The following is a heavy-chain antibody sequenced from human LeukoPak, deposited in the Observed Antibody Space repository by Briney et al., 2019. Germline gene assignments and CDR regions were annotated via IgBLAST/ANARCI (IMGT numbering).Heavy chain of an antibody. CDR2: IVVGSGNT. J-gene: IGHJ5*02. CDR3: AAFRFPSNGVEYP. V-gene: IGHV1-58*01. Sequence: SVKVSCKASGFTFTSSAVQWVRQARGQRLEWIGWIVVGSGNTNYAQKFQERVTITRDMSTSTAYMELSSLRSKDTAVYYCAAFRFPSNGVEYPWGQGTLVTVSS. CDR1: GFTFTSSA. D-gene: IGHD3-10*01.